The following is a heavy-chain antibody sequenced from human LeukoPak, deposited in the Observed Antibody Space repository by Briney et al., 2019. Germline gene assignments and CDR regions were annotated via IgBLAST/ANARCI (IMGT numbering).Heavy chain of an antibody. Sequence: PGGSLRLSCAASRFTFSSYRMYWVRQAPGKGLVWVSRINTDGSSIRYADSVKGRFTISRDNAKNTLYLQMNSLRGEDTAVYYCAREWELLPWDWGQGTLVTVSS. CDR3: AREWELLPWD. CDR2: INTDGSSI. V-gene: IGHV3-74*01. CDR1: RFTFSSYR. D-gene: IGHD1-26*01. J-gene: IGHJ4*02.